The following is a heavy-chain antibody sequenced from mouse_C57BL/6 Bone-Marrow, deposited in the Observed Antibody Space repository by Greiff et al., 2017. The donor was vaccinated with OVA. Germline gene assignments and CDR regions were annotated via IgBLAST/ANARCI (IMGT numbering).Heavy chain of an antibody. V-gene: IGHV1-15*01. Sequence: QVQLQQSGAELVRPGASVTLSCKASGYTFTDYEMHWVKQTPVHGLEWIGAIDPETGGTAYNQKFKGKAILTADKSSSTAYMELRSLTSADSAVYYCNSGYSNYYDMDYWGQGTSVTVSS. J-gene: IGHJ4*01. CDR3: NSGYSNYYDMDY. D-gene: IGHD2-5*01. CDR1: GYTFTDYE. CDR2: IDPETGGT.